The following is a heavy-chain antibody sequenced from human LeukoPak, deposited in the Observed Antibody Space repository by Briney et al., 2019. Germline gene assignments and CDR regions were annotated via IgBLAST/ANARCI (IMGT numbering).Heavy chain of an antibody. D-gene: IGHD5-24*01. V-gene: IGHV4-38-2*02. CDR1: GYSISSGYY. CDR2: IYHSGST. Sequence: SETLSLTCTVSGYSISSGYYWGWIRQPPGKGLEWIGSIYHSGSTYYNPSLKSRVTISVDASKNQFSLKLSSVTAADTAVYYCARDSREASFDIWGQGTMVTVSS. J-gene: IGHJ3*02. CDR3: ARDSREASFDI.